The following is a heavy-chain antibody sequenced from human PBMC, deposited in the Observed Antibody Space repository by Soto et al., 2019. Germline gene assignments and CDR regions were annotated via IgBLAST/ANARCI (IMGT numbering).Heavy chain of an antibody. CDR3: VKDLGYCSSTSCTNYYGMDV. V-gene: IGHV3-64D*06. D-gene: IGHD2-2*01. CDR2: ISSNGGST. J-gene: IGHJ6*02. Sequence: PGGSLRLPCSASGFTFSSYAMHWVRQAPGKGLEYVSAISSNGGSTYYADSVKGRFTISRDNSKNTLYLQMSSLRAEDTAVYYCVKDLGYCSSTSCTNYYGMDVWGQGTTVTVSS. CDR1: GFTFSSYA.